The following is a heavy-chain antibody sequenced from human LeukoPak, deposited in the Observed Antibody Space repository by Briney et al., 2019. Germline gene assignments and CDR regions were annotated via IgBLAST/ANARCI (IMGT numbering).Heavy chain of an antibody. CDR1: GGSISSYY. CDR2: IYTSGST. D-gene: IGHD1-1*01. CDR3: ARTTGTTSYYYYYMDV. Sequence: SETLSLTCTVSGGSISSYYWSWIRQPAGKGLEWIGRIYTSGSTNYNPSLKSRVTMSVDTSKNQSSLKLSSVTAADTAVYYCARTTGTTSYYYYYMDVWGKGTTVTVSS. J-gene: IGHJ6*03. V-gene: IGHV4-4*07.